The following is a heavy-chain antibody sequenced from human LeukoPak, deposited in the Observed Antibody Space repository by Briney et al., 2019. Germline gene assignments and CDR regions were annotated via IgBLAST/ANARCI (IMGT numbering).Heavy chain of an antibody. V-gene: IGHV3-30*03. CDR1: GFTFSSYG. D-gene: IGHD3-10*01. CDR3: ARAPYYYGSGSNYYFDY. Sequence: GGSLRLSCAASGFTFSSYGMHWVRQAPGKGLECVAVISYDGSNKYYADSVKGRFTISRDNSKNTLYLQMNSLRAEDTAVYYCARAPYYYGSGSNYYFDYWGQGTLVTVSS. CDR2: ISYDGSNK. J-gene: IGHJ4*02.